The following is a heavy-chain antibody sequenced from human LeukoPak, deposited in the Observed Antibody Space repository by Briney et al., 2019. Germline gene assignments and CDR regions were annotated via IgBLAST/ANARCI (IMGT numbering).Heavy chain of an antibody. Sequence: GGSLRLSCVASGFTFSSHWMHWVRQAPGKGLVWVSRINSEGSSTTYTDSVKGRFTTSRDNAKNTMYLQMKSLRAEDTAVYYCARRKVPWFGELDYWGQGTLVTVSS. CDR3: ARRKVPWFGELDY. CDR1: GFTFSSHW. V-gene: IGHV3-74*01. D-gene: IGHD3-10*01. CDR2: INSEGSST. J-gene: IGHJ4*02.